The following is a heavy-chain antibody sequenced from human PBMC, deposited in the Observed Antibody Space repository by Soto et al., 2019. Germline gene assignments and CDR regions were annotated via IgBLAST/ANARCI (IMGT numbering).Heavy chain of an antibody. V-gene: IGHV3-48*02. D-gene: IGHD6-25*01. CDR2: ISSTTITK. CDR3: TRTSLIAAAGGVFDY. Sequence: EVQLVESGGGLVQPGGSLRLSCAASGFTFSSYNMNWVRQAPGKGLEWVSYISSTTITKYYAGSVKGRFTISRDNAKNSLYLQMDILRDEDTAIYYCTRTSLIAAAGGVFDYWGRGTLVTVSS. CDR1: GFTFSSYN. J-gene: IGHJ4*02.